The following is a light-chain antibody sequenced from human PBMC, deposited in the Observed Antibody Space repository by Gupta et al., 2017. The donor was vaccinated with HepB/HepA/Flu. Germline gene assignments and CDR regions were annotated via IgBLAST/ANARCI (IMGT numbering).Light chain of an antibody. V-gene: IGLV1-47*01. CDR3: AALDDSRSVVV. Sequence: SALTQPPSASPTPGQRVTISCSCSSPNLGSNYVYWYQQLPGPAPKLLSYRNNRRLSGVPDRFSGSKYGTSASLAIIGLRAEDEADYYCAALDDSRSVVVFGGGTKLTVL. J-gene: IGLJ2*01. CDR1: SPNLGSNY. CDR2: RNN.